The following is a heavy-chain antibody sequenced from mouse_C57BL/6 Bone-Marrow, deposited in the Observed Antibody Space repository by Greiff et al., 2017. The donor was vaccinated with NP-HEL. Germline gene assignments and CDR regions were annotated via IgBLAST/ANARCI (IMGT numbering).Heavy chain of an antibody. CDR3: ARDRGGYSLFDY. J-gene: IGHJ2*01. V-gene: IGHV5-4*01. Sequence: EVQLVESGGGLVKPGGSLKLSCAASGFTFSSYAMSWVRQTPDKRLEWVATISAGGSYTYYPDNVKGRFTISRDNAKNNLYLQMSHLKSEDTAMYDCARDRGGYSLFDYWGQGTTLTVSS. CDR2: ISAGGSYT. CDR1: GFTFSSYA. D-gene: IGHD2-3*01.